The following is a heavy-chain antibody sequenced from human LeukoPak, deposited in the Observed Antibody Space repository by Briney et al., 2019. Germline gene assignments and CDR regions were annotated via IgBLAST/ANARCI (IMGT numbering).Heavy chain of an antibody. CDR2: INHSGST. J-gene: IGHJ3*02. Sequence: PSETLSLTCAGYGGSFSGYYWSWIRQPPGKGMEWIGEINHSGSTNYYPSLKSRVTISVDMSKNQFSLKLSSVTAADTAVYYCARVRITIFGVVIAAFDIWGQGTMVTVSS. D-gene: IGHD3-3*01. CDR3: ARVRITIFGVVIAAFDI. CDR1: GGSFSGYY. V-gene: IGHV4-34*01.